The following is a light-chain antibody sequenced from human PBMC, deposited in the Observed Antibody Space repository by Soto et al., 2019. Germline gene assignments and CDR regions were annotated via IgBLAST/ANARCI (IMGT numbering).Light chain of an antibody. J-gene: IGLJ1*01. Sequence: QSVLTQPPSVSGAPGQRVTISCTGSSSNIGAGYDVHWYQQLPGTAPKLLIYGNSNRPSGVPDRFSGSKSGTSASLAITGLQAADEADYYCQSSDSSLISYVFGTGTKLTVL. CDR3: QSSDSSLISYV. CDR1: SSNIGAGYD. CDR2: GNS. V-gene: IGLV1-40*01.